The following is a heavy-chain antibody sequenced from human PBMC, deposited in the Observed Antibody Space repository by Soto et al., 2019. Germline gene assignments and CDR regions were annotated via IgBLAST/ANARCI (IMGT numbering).Heavy chain of an antibody. CDR2: VNPSGDNT. D-gene: IGHD4-17*01. J-gene: IGHJ4*02. CDR1: GGTFSSYT. CDR3: ARELGGTTVNTLFDH. Sequence: ASVKVSCKASGGTFSSYTISWVRQAPGQGLEWMGIVNPSGDNTNYAQKFRGRVTMTRDTSTNTVHMELSSLRSEDTAVYFCARELGGTTVNTLFDHWGQGTVVTVS. V-gene: IGHV1-46*01.